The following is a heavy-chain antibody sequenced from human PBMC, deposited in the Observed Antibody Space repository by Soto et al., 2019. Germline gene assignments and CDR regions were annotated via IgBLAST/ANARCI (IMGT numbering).Heavy chain of an antibody. Sequence: QVQLVQSGAEVKKPGASVKVSCKASGYTFTSYDINWVRQATGQGLEWMGWMNPNSGNTGYAQKFQGRVTMTRNTTISTDYMELSSLRSEDTAVYYCARGLSFAGPLAAGRSYYYGMDVWGQGTTVTVSS. J-gene: IGHJ6*02. CDR2: MNPNSGNT. D-gene: IGHD6-13*01. CDR3: ARGLSFAGPLAAGRSYYYGMDV. V-gene: IGHV1-8*01. CDR1: GYTFTSYD.